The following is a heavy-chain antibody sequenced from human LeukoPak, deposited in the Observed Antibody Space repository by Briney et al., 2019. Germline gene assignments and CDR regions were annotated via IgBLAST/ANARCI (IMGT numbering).Heavy chain of an antibody. CDR2: IYSGGTT. J-gene: IGHJ4*02. V-gene: IGHV3-53*01. CDR3: AKDRTIFGVVIIEENDY. Sequence: PGGSLRLSCAASGFTASSNYMSWVRQAPGKGLECVSVIYSGGTTNYADSVKGRFTISRDNSKNTLYLQMNSLRAEDTAVYYCAKDRTIFGVVIIEENDYWGQGTLVTVSS. CDR1: GFTASSNY. D-gene: IGHD3-3*01.